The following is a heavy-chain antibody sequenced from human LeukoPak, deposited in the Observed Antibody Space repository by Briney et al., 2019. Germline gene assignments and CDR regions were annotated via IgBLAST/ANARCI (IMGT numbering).Heavy chain of an antibody. D-gene: IGHD3-22*01. CDR2: IYYSGST. CDR3: ARVLRYYDSSGYYPLLDY. CDR1: GGSVSSGSYY. V-gene: IGHV4-61*01. Sequence: PSETLSLTCTVSGGSVSSGSYYWSWIWQPPGKGLEWIGYIYYSGSTNYNPSLKSRVTISVDTSKNQFSLKLSSVTAADTAVYYCARVLRYYDSSGYYPLLDYWGQGTLVTVSS. J-gene: IGHJ4*02.